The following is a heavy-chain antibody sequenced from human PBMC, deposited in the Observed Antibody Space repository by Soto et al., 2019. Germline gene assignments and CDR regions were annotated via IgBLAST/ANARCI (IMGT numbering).Heavy chain of an antibody. Sequence: PGGSLRLSCAASGFTFSSHAMSWVRQAPGKGLEWVSAISGSGGSTYYADSVKGRFTISRDNSKNTLYLQMNSLRAEDTAVYYCAKWGRYCSGGSCYYDASFDIWGQGTMVTVSS. D-gene: IGHD2-15*01. CDR2: ISGSGGST. CDR3: AKWGRYCSGGSCYYDASFDI. CDR1: GFTFSSHA. J-gene: IGHJ3*02. V-gene: IGHV3-23*01.